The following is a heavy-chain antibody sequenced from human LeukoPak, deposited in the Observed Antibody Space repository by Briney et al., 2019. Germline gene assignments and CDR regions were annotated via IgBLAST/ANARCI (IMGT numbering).Heavy chain of an antibody. CDR1: GGSISSSSYY. CDR3: ARYGELPGLVAVAGPNWFDP. D-gene: IGHD6-19*01. J-gene: IGHJ5*02. CDR2: IYYSGRT. Sequence: SETLSLTCTVSGGSISSSSYYWGWIRQPPGKGLEWIGSIYYSGRTYYNPSLKSRVTISVDTSKNQFSLKLSSVTAADTAVYYCARYGELPGLVAVAGPNWFDPWGQGTLVTVSS. V-gene: IGHV4-39*07.